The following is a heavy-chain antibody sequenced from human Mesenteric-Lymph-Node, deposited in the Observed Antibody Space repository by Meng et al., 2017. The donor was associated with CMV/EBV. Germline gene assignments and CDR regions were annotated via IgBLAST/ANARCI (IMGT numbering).Heavy chain of an antibody. CDR2: ITWDGGST. D-gene: IGHD3-3*01. J-gene: IGHJ6*02. CDR3: ARQGKEYYDFWSGYYAEYYYYGMDV. V-gene: IGHV3-43D*03. CDR1: GFSFNDFA. Sequence: GGSLRLSCVASGFSFNDFAMHWVRQVPGKGLEWVSLITWDGGSTYYADSVKGRFTISRDNAKNSLYLQMNSLRAEDTAVYYCARQGKEYYDFWSGYYAEYYYYGMDVWGQGTTVTVSS.